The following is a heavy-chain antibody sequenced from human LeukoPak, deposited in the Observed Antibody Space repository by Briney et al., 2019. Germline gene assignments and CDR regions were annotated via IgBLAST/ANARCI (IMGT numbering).Heavy chain of an antibody. J-gene: IGHJ4*02. CDR1: GYGFFGYW. V-gene: IGHV5-51*01. CDR3: ARQDFYDSSGYQRLFGY. Sequence: GESLKISCKGSGYGFFGYWIGWVRQMPGKGLEWMGIIYPDDSKTRYSPSFQGQVTMSADKSINTAYLQWSSLKASDTAMYYCARQDFYDSSGYQRLFGYWGQGTLVTVSS. CDR2: IYPDDSKT. D-gene: IGHD3-22*01.